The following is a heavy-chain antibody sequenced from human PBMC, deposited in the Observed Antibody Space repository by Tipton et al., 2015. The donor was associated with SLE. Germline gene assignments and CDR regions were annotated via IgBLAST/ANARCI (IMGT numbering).Heavy chain of an antibody. CDR3: ARGGIQLWNWFDP. V-gene: IGHV4-38-2*02. CDR2: VYHSGST. D-gene: IGHD5-18*01. J-gene: IGHJ5*02. CDR1: GYSISSDYY. Sequence: LRLSCTVSGYSISSDYYWGWIRQPPGKGLGWIGSVYHSGSTYYNPSLKSRVTISVDTSKNQFSLKLNSVTAADTAVYYCARGGIQLWNWFDPWGQGTLVTVSS.